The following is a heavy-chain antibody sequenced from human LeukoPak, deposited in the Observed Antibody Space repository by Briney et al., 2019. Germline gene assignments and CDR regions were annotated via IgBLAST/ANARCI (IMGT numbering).Heavy chain of an antibody. CDR3: ARRGSAKAFDD. J-gene: IGHJ4*02. Sequence: GGSLRLSCAASRLTVNSNYMSWVRQAPGKGLEWASVIYSGGSTYYADSVKGRFTISRDNSKNTLYLQMNSLRAEDTAVYYCARRGSAKAFDDWGQGTLVTVSS. V-gene: IGHV3-66*04. D-gene: IGHD3-10*01. CDR2: IYSGGST. CDR1: RLTVNSNY.